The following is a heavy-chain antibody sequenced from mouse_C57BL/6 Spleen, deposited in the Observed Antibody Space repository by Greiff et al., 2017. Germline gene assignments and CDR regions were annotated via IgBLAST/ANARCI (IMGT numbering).Heavy chain of an antibody. V-gene: IGHV14-2*01. Sequence: EVQLQESGAELVKPGASVTLSCTASGFNFKDYYMHWVKQRTEQGLAWIGRIDPEDGETKYAPKFQGKATLTADTSSNTAYLQLSSLTSEDTAVYYCAREGNWEWFAYWGQGTLVTVSA. D-gene: IGHD4-1*01. CDR1: GFNFKDYY. CDR2: IDPEDGET. CDR3: AREGNWEWFAY. J-gene: IGHJ3*01.